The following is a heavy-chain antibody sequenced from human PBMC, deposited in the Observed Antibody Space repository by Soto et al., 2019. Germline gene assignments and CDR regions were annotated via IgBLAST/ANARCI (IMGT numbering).Heavy chain of an antibody. V-gene: IGHV5-51*01. CDR2: IYPGDSDS. J-gene: IGHJ6*02. Sequence: GESLKIPCKGSGYRFTSYWIAWVRQMPGKGLEWMGIIYPGDSDSRYSPSFQGQVTISADKSISTAYLQWSSLKASDTAMYYCARSPYSSWYYYYGMDVWGQGTTVTVSS. D-gene: IGHD6-13*01. CDR3: ARSPYSSWYYYYGMDV. CDR1: GYRFTSYW.